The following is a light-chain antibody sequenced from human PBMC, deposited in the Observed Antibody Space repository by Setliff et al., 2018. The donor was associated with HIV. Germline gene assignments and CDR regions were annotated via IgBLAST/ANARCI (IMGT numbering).Light chain of an antibody. CDR3: SSHTSSTSYV. J-gene: IGLJ1*01. CDR2: DVS. V-gene: IGLV2-14*03. Sequence: QSALAQPHSVSGSPGQSVTISCTGSNSDIGGYKYVSWYQQHPGKAPKIMIYDVSYRPSGVSNRFSGSKSGNTASLTISGLQAEDEADYYCSSHTSSTSYVFGAGTKVTVL. CDR1: NSDIGGYKY.